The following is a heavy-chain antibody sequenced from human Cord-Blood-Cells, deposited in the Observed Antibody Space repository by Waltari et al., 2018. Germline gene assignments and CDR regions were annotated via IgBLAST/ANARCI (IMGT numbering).Heavy chain of an antibody. J-gene: IGHJ3*02. CDR2: IYYSGST. V-gene: IGHV4-59*01. CDR1: GGSISSYY. Sequence: QVQLQESGPGLVKPSETLSLTCTVPGGSISSYYWSWIRQPPGTGLEWIGYIYYSGSTNYNPSLKSRVTISVDTSKNQFSLKLSSVTAADTAVYYCAGPARGAEDAFDIWGQGTKVTVSS. CDR3: AGPARGAEDAFDI. D-gene: IGHD6-19*01.